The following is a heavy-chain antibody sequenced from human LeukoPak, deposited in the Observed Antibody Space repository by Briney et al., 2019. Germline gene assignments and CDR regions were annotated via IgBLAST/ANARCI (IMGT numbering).Heavy chain of an antibody. J-gene: IGHJ4*02. CDR1: GFTFSSYG. CDR3: AKDSITMNLDY. Sequence: GGSLRLSCAASGFTFSSYGMHWVRQAPGKGLEWVAVISYDGSNKYYADSVKGRFTISRDNSKNTLYLQMNGLRAEDTAVYYCAKDSITMNLDYWGQGTLVTVSS. V-gene: IGHV3-30*18. D-gene: IGHD3-22*01. CDR2: ISYDGSNK.